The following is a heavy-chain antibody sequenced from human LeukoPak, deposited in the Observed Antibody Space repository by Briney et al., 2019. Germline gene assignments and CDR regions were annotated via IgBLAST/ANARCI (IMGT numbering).Heavy chain of an antibody. CDR2: ISAYNGNT. Sequence: ASVKVSCKASGYTFTSYGISWVRQAPGQGLEWMGWISAYNGNTNYAQKLQGRDTMTTHTSTSTAYMELRSLRSDDTAVFYCARGTLPVILSVSAAAFDYWGQGTLVTVSS. J-gene: IGHJ4*02. CDR1: GYTFTSYG. D-gene: IGHD2-21*01. V-gene: IGHV1-18*01. CDR3: ARGTLPVILSVSAAAFDY.